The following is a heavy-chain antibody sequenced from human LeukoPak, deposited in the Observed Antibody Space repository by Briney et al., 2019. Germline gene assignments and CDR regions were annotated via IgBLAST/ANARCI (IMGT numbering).Heavy chain of an antibody. J-gene: IGHJ6*03. Sequence: GRSLRLSCAASGFTFDDYAMHWVRQAPGKGLEWVSLISWDGGSTYYADSVKGRFTISRDNSKNSLYLQMNSLRAEDTALYYCAKAGSGYYYYYYMDVWGEGTTVTVSS. V-gene: IGHV3-43D*03. CDR3: AKAGSGYYYYYYMDV. CDR1: GFTFDDYA. CDR2: ISWDGGST. D-gene: IGHD3-10*01.